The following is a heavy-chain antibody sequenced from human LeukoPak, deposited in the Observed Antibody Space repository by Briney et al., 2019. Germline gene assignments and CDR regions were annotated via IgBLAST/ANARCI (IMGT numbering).Heavy chain of an antibody. CDR3: ASLLAFDY. J-gene: IGHJ4*02. CDR2: INHSGST. Sequence: PSETLSLTCAVYGGSFSGYYWSWIRQPPGKGLEWSGEINHSGSTNYNPSLKSRVTISVDTSKNQFSLKLSSVTAADTAVYYCASLLAFDYWGQGTLVTVSS. V-gene: IGHV4-34*01. CDR1: GGSFSGYY.